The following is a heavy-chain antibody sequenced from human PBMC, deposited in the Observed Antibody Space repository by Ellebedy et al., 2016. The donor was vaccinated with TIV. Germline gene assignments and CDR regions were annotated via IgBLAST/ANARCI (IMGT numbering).Heavy chain of an antibody. CDR3: ARDPVGVGPAFDV. CDR1: GLTFSSHA. Sequence: PGGSLRLSCAASGLTFSSHAMSCVRQAPGKGLEWVSSITESGGNTYYADSVKGRFTISRDNSKDHLFLQMNSLRAEDTAIYFGARDPVGVGPAFDVWGQGTMVTVSS. CDR2: ITESGGNT. J-gene: IGHJ3*01. D-gene: IGHD4-23*01. V-gene: IGHV3-23*01.